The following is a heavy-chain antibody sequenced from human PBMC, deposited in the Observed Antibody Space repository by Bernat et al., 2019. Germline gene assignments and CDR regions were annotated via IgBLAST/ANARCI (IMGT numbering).Heavy chain of an antibody. V-gene: IGHV4-59*08. D-gene: IGHD3-3*01. CDR1: GGSISSYF. CDR3: ARLGLLEWFAYGY. CDR2: ISYSGSS. Sequence: QVQLQASGPGLVKPSETLSLTRTVSGGSISSYFWSWVRQHPGKGLEWIGYISYSGSSNYNPSLKSRVTISVDTSKNHFSLRLSSVTAADTAVYYCARLGLLEWFAYGYWGQGTLVAVSS. J-gene: IGHJ4*02.